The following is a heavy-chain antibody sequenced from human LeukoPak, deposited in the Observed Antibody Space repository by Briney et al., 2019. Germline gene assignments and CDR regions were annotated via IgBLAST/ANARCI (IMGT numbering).Heavy chain of an antibody. J-gene: IGHJ5*02. CDR3: ALLDYYDSSGYPPTNWFDP. V-gene: IGHV1-2*02. Sequence: ASVKVSCKASGYTFTGYYVHWVRQAPGQGLEWMGWINPNSGGTNYAQKFQGRVTMTRDTSISTAYMELSRLRSDDTAVYYCALLDYYDSSGYPPTNWFDPWGQGTLVTVSS. CDR2: INPNSGGT. D-gene: IGHD3-22*01. CDR1: GYTFTGYY.